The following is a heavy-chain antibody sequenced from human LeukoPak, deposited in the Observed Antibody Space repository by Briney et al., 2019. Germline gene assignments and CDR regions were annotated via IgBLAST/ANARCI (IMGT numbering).Heavy chain of an antibody. CDR1: GGSFSGYY. CDR3: ARGSRYYYDSSGYYYYFDY. D-gene: IGHD3-22*01. J-gene: IGHJ4*02. V-gene: IGHV4-34*01. Sequence: PSETLSLTCAVYGGSFSGYYWSWIRQPPGKGLEWIGEINHSGSTNYNPSLKSRVTISVDTSKNQFSLKLSSVTAADTAVYYCARGSRYYYDSSGYYYYFDYWGQGTLVTVSS. CDR2: INHSGST.